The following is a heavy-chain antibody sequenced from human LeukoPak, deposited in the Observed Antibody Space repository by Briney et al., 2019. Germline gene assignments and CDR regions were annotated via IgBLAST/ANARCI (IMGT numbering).Heavy chain of an antibody. CDR2: IDPSDSYT. CDR1: GYSFTSYW. D-gene: IGHD4-17*01. J-gene: IGHJ4*02. CDR3: ARHEPEHFSYGDYGLGY. V-gene: IGHV5-10-1*01. Sequence: GESLKISCKGSGYSFTSYWISWVRQMPGEGLEWMGRIDPSDSYTNYSPSFQGHVTISADKSISTAYLQWSSLKASDTAMYYCARHEPEHFSYGDYGLGYWGQGTLVIVSS.